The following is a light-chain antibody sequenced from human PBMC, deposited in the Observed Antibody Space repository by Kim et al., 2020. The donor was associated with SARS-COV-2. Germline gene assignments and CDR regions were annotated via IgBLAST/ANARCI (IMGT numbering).Light chain of an antibody. CDR3: LQHNTYPIT. CDR1: QDFRND. Sequence: ASVEDRVTITCRASQDFRNDLGWYQQNPGRPPKRLIYGASSLKSGVPSRFSGSGSGTEFTLTSSSLQPEDFATYFCLQHNTYPITFGQGTRLEIK. J-gene: IGKJ5*01. V-gene: IGKV1-17*01. CDR2: GAS.